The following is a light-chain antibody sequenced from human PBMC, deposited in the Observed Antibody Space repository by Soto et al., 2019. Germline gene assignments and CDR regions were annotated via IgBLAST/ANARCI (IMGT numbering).Light chain of an antibody. CDR3: ASYAGSRTYV. V-gene: IGLV2-23*02. J-gene: IGLJ6*01. CDR2: EVP. Sequence: QSAVTQPASVSGSPGQSVTISCSGRDIGHYHLVSWYQHLPGRAPKLLIFEVPMRPSGISDRFSGSKSASTASLTISGLQSEDEGDYYCASYAGSRTYVFGSGTKLTVL. CDR1: RDIGHYHL.